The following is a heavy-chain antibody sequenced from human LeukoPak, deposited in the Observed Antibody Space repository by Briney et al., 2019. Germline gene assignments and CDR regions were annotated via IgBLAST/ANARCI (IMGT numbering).Heavy chain of an antibody. Sequence: SETLSLTCTVSGGSISSYYWSWIRQPPGKGLEWIGYIYYTGSTNYNPSLKSRVTMSVDTSKNQFSLKLSSVTAADTAVYYCARVVETFYYYMDVWGKGTTVTVSS. J-gene: IGHJ6*03. CDR1: GGSISSYY. CDR2: IYYTGST. CDR3: ARVVETFYYYMDV. V-gene: IGHV4-59*08.